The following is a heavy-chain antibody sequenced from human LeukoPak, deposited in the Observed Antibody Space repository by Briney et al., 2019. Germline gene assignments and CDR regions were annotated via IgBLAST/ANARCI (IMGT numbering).Heavy chain of an antibody. Sequence: SGTLSLTCAVSGGSISSSNWWSWVRQPPGKGLEWIGEIYHSGSTNYNPSLKSRVTISVDTSKNQFSLKLSSVTAADTAVYYCALSINYYDSSGFFYWGQGTLVTVSS. D-gene: IGHD3-22*01. CDR2: IYHSGST. CDR1: GGSISSSNW. CDR3: ALSINYYDSSGFFY. V-gene: IGHV4-4*02. J-gene: IGHJ4*02.